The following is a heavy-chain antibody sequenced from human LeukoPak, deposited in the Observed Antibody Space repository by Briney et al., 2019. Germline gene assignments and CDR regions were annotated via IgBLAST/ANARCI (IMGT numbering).Heavy chain of an antibody. J-gene: IGHJ4*02. D-gene: IGHD4-17*01. CDR1: GFTFSSYT. CDR3: ARDRRTMTTCDY. Sequence: GGSLRLSCAASGFTFSSYTMNWVRQAPGKWLEWVSSISSSSSYIYYADSVKGRFTISRDNAKNSLYLQMNSLRAEDTAVYYCARDRRTMTTCDYWGQGSLVTVSS. CDR2: ISSSSSYI. V-gene: IGHV3-21*01.